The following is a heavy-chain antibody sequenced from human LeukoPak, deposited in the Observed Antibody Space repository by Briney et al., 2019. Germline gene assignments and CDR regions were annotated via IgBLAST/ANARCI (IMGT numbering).Heavy chain of an antibody. CDR1: GGSISSYY. J-gene: IGHJ6*02. CDR2: IYYNGST. V-gene: IGHV4-59*01. Sequence: PSETLSLTCTVSGGSISSYYWSWIRQPPGKGLEWIGYIYYNGSTNYNPSLKSRVTISVDTSKNQFSLKLSSVTAADTAVYYCARASGGSSWGYYYGMDVWGQGTTVTVSS. CDR3: ARASGGSSWGYYYGMDV. D-gene: IGHD2-15*01.